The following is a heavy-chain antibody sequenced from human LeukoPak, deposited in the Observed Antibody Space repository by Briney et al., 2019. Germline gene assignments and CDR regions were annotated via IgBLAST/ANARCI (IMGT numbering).Heavy chain of an antibody. CDR3: ARGGYCSSTSCLLNWFDP. J-gene: IGHJ5*02. CDR1: GYTFTNYG. D-gene: IGHD2-2*01. V-gene: IGHV1-18*04. Sequence: ASVKVSCKASGYTFTNYGISWVRQAPGQGLEWMGWISAYNGNTNYAQKLQGRVTMTTDTSTSTAYMELRSLRSDDTAVYYCARGGYCSSTSCLLNWFDPWGQGTLVTVSS. CDR2: ISAYNGNT.